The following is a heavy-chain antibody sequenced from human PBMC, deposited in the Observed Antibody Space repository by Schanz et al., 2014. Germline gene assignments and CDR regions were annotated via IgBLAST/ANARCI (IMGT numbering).Heavy chain of an antibody. Sequence: EVQLVESGGGLVQPGGSLRLSCATSGFIFTSYSMHWVRQAPGKGLEWVANIKQDGIEKYYVDSVKGRFTISRDNSKNTVYMQMNSLRDEDTAMYYCAKRCSSTSCSHGAFDIWGQGTMVTVSS. D-gene: IGHD2-2*01. J-gene: IGHJ3*02. CDR3: AKRCSSTSCSHGAFDI. CDR2: IKQDGIEK. CDR1: GFIFTSYS. V-gene: IGHV3-7*03.